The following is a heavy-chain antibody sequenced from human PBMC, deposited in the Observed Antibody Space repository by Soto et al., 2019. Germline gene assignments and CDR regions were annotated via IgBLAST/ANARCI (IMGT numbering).Heavy chain of an antibody. D-gene: IGHD3-10*01. V-gene: IGHV4-30-2*01. CDR1: GASINSGDYS. CDR3: VGDYGSGSYRFDF. Sequence: QLQLQESGSGLVKPSQTLSLTCDVSGASINSGDYSWSWIRQPPGKGLEWIGYIYHTGTTYYNPSLKSRVTISVDSSKNQFSLRVNSVTAADTAVYYCVGDYGSGSYRFDFWGQGTLVTVSS. CDR2: IYHTGTT. J-gene: IGHJ4*02.